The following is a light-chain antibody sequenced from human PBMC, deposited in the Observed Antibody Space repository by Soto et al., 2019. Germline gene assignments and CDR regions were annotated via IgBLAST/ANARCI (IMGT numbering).Light chain of an antibody. J-gene: IGLJ3*02. CDR3: SSYTSRSTRV. Sequence: QSALTQPASVSGSPGQSITLSCTGTSSDVGGYNYVSWYQQHPGKAPKLMIYDVSNRPSGVSNRFSGSKSGNTASLTISGLQAEDEADYYCSSYTSRSTRVFGGGTKLTVL. CDR2: DVS. CDR1: SSDVGGYNY. V-gene: IGLV2-14*01.